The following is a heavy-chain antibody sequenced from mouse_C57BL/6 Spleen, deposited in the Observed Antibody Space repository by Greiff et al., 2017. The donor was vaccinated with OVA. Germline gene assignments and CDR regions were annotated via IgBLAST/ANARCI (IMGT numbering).Heavy chain of an antibody. D-gene: IGHD3-2*02. J-gene: IGHJ2*01. V-gene: IGHV1-82*01. CDR2: IYPGDGDT. CDR3: ATAQAFDY. CDR1: GYAFSSSW. Sequence: LVESGPELVQPGASVKISCKASGYAFSSSWMNWVKQRPGKGLEWIGRIYPGDGDTNYNGKFKGKATLTADKSSSTAYMQLSSLTSEDSAVYFCATAQAFDYWGQGTTLTVSS.